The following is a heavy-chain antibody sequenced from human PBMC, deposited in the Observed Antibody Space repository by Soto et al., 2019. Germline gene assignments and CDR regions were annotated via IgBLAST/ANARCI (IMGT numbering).Heavy chain of an antibody. CDR3: AKPTGSAHISDY. CDR2: IYYSGST. D-gene: IGHD1-26*01. CDR1: GGSISSSSYY. Sequence: SSETLSLTCTVSGGSISSSSYYWGWIRQPPGKGLEWIGSIYYSGSTYYNPSLKSRVTISVDTSKNQFSLKLSSVTAADTAVYYCAKPTGSAHISDYWGQGTLVTVSS. V-gene: IGHV4-39*01. J-gene: IGHJ4*02.